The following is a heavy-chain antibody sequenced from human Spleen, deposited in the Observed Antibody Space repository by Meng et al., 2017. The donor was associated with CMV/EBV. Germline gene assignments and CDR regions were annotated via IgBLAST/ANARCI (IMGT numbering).Heavy chain of an antibody. V-gene: IGHV1-3*02. J-gene: IGHJ4*02. D-gene: IGHD5-18*01. CDR1: GYTFTSYA. Sequence: ASVKVSCKASGYTFTSYAMHWVRQAPGRRLEWMGWGNAGNGNTKYSQEFQGRVTITSDTSASTAYMDMSRLRSEDMAVYYCAREGGYSYDYDYWGQGTLVTVSS. CDR2: GNAGNGNT. CDR3: AREGGYSYDYDY.